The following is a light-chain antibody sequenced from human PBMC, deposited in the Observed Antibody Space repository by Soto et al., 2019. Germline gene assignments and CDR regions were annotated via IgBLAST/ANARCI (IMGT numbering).Light chain of an antibody. CDR2: GAT. V-gene: IGKV3-20*01. J-gene: IGKJ2*01. CDR3: QQYDSSPRT. Sequence: SVLTQSPGTLSLSLGERATLSCRASQSVSSGYLAWYQQKPGQAPRLLIYGATSRAAGIPDRFSGSGSGTDFTLTISRLEPEDFAVYYCQQYDSSPRTFGKGTKLEIK. CDR1: QSVSSGY.